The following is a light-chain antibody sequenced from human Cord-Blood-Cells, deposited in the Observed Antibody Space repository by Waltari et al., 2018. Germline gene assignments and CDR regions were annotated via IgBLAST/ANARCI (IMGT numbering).Light chain of an antibody. CDR3: QQSYSTPYT. Sequence: DIKITNPPSSLPALEANRATIPVRASQSISSFLNWIQQKQGKAPKLLVYAASSLQSGVPSRFSGSGSGTDFTLTISSLQPEDFATYYCQQSYSTPYTFGQGTKLEIK. J-gene: IGKJ2*01. CDR1: QSISSF. V-gene: IGKV1-39*01. CDR2: AAS.